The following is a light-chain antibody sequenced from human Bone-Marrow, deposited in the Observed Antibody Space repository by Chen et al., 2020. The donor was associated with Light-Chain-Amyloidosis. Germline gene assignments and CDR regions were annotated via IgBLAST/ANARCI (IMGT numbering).Light chain of an antibody. J-gene: IGLJ2*01. V-gene: IGLV3-25*03. CDR2: RDT. CDR3: QSADSSGKYEVI. Sequence: SYALTQPPSVSVSPGQTARITCSGDDLPTKYAYWYQQKPGQAPVLVIHRDTERPSGISERFSVSSTGTTAPLTISGVQAETETDNHCQSADSSGKYEVIFGGGTKLTVL. CDR1: DLPTKY.